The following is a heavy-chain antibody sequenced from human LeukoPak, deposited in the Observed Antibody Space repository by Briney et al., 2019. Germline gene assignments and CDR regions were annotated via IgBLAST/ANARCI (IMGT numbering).Heavy chain of an antibody. D-gene: IGHD2-21*02. J-gene: IGHJ4*02. V-gene: IGHV4-61*08. CDR3: ARVPGLNCGGDCYHFDY. CDR1: GDSISSGDYY. CDR2: IYYSGST. Sequence: SQTLSLTCTVSGDSISSGDYYWSWIRQPPGKGLEWIGYIYYSGSTNYNPSLKSRVTISVDTSKNQFSLKLSSVTAADTAVYYCARVPGLNCGGDCYHFDYWAREPWSPSPQ.